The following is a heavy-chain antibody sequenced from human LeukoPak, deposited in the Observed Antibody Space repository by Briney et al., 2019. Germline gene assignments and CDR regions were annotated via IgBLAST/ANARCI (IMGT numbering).Heavy chain of an antibody. J-gene: IGHJ4*02. V-gene: IGHV3-23*01. CDR3: AKKGDYYDSSGYRLDY. CDR2: ISGSGGST. D-gene: IGHD3-22*01. CDR1: GFTFSSYA. Sequence: GGSLRLSCAASGFTFSSYAMSWVRQAPGKGLEWVSAISGSGGSTYYADSVKGRFTISRDNSKNTLYLQMNSLRAEDTAVYYYAKKGDYYDSSGYRLDYWGQGTLVTVSS.